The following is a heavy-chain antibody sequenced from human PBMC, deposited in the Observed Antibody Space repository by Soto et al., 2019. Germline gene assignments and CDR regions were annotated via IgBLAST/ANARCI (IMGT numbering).Heavy chain of an antibody. CDR1: GFTFSSYA. CDR3: AKDRAFIAAAGYSSGY. V-gene: IGHV3-23*01. Sequence: GGSLRLSCAASGFTFSSYAMSWVRQAPGKGLEWVSAISGSGGSTYYADSVKGRFTISRDNSKNTLYLQMNSLRAEDTAVYYCAKDRAFIAAAGYSSGYWGQGTLVTVSS. CDR2: ISGSGGST. J-gene: IGHJ4*02. D-gene: IGHD6-13*01.